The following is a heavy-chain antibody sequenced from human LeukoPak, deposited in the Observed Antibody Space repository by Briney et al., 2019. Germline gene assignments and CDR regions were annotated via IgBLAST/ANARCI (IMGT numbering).Heavy chain of an antibody. V-gene: IGHV3-23*01. CDR1: GFTFSSSG. J-gene: IGHJ4*02. CDR3: AKVDILGSYRRLFEY. D-gene: IGHD3-16*02. Sequence: GGSLRLSCAASGFTFSSSGMSWVRQAPGKGLEWVSVISGTGGSTYYADSVMGRFTISRDNSENTLYLQMNSLRPEDTALYYCAKVDILGSYRRLFEYWGQGTLVTVSS. CDR2: ISGTGGST.